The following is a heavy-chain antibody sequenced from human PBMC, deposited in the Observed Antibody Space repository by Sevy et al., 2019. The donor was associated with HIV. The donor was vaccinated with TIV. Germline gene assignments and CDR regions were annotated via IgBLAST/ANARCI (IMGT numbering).Heavy chain of an antibody. Sequence: GGSLRLSCAASGFTFSSYGMHWVRQAPGKGLEWVAVISYDGSNKYYTDSVEGRFTISRDNSKNTLYLQMNSLRTEDTAVYYCAKALPGSSWTNFDYWGQGTLVTVSS. CDR3: AKALPGSSWTNFDY. CDR1: GFTFSSYG. J-gene: IGHJ4*02. CDR2: ISYDGSNK. D-gene: IGHD6-13*01. V-gene: IGHV3-30*18.